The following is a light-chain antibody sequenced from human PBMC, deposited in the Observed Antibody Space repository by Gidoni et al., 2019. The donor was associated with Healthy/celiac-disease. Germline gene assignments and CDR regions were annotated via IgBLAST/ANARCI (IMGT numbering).Light chain of an antibody. Sequence: SYELTQPPSVSVSPGQTARITCSGDALPKQYAYGYQQKPGQAPVLVIYKDSERPSGIPERFSGSSSGTTVTLTISGVQAEDEADYYCQSADSSGTYVFGGGTKLTVL. CDR2: KDS. CDR3: QSADSSGTYV. J-gene: IGLJ2*01. V-gene: IGLV3-25*03. CDR1: ALPKQY.